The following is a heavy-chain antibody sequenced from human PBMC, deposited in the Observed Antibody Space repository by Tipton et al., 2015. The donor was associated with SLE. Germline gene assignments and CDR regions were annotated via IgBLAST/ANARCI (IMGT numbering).Heavy chain of an antibody. V-gene: IGHV4-59*01. CDR1: AGSISSYY. CDR2: IYYSGST. CDR3: ARGGTDYDVWLGCPYFDL. Sequence: TLSLTCSVSAGSISSYYWSWIRQAPGKGLEWIGYIYYSGSTNYNPSLKSRVTISVDTSKNQFSLRLSSVTAADTAVYYCARGGTDYDVWLGCPYFDLWGRGTLVTVSS. D-gene: IGHD3-3*01. J-gene: IGHJ2*01.